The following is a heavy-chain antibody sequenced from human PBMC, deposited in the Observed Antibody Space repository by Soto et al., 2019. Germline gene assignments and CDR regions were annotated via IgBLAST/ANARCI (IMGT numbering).Heavy chain of an antibody. CDR3: ARGRRPNDQYGMDV. D-gene: IGHD2-2*01. Sequence: EVQLVESGGGLVKPGGSLRLSCAASGFTFSSYSMNWVRQAPGKGLEWVSSISSSSSYIYYADSVKGRFTISRDNAKNSLYLQMNSLRAEDTAVYYCARGRRPNDQYGMDVWGQGTTVTVSS. CDR1: GFTFSSYS. J-gene: IGHJ6*02. V-gene: IGHV3-21*01. CDR2: ISSSSSYI.